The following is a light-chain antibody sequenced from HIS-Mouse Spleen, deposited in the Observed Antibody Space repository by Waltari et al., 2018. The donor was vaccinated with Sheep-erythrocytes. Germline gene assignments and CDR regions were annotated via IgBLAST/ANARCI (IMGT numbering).Light chain of an antibody. CDR3: SSYTSSSTLV. CDR1: SSDVGGYNY. J-gene: IGLJ1*01. V-gene: IGLV2-14*03. CDR2: DVS. Sequence: PGQSITISCTGTSSDVGGYNYVSWYQQHPGKAPKLMIYDVSNRPSGVSNRFSGSKSGNTAPLTISGLQAEDEAVYYCSSYTSSSTLVFGTGTKVTVL.